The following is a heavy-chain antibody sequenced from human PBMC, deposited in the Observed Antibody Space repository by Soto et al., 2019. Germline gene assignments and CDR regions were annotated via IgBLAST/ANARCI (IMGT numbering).Heavy chain of an antibody. CDR1: GGSISSSSYY. CDR3: ARPNGGGSYDSSGYLAGYFDY. J-gene: IGHJ4*02. V-gene: IGHV4-39*01. CDR2: IYYSGST. D-gene: IGHD3-22*01. Sequence: QLQLQESGPGLVKPSETLSLTCTVSGGSISSSSYYWGWIRQPPGKGLEWIGSIYYSGSTYYNPSLKSRVTISVDTSKNQFSLKLSSVTAADTAVYYCARPNGGGSYDSSGYLAGYFDYWGQGTLVTVSS.